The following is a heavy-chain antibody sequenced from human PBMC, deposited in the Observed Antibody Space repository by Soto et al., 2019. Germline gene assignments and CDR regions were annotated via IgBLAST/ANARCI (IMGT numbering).Heavy chain of an antibody. J-gene: IGHJ6*02. CDR3: ATYRTSGYRSSCFLGVDV. Sequence: QVHLEQSGPEVQKPGASVKVACRASGNTFMTYGISWVRQAPGQGLEWMGWVSTYNDNTNYAQKFQGRVSMTTDIFTREAYMELGSLGSGSTAVYYWATYRTSGYRSSCFLGVDVWGQGTTVAVSS. CDR1: GNTFMTYG. V-gene: IGHV1-18*04. D-gene: IGHD2-2*03. CDR2: VSTYNDNT.